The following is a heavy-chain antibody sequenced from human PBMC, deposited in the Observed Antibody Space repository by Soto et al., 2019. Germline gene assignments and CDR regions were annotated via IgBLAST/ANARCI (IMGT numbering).Heavy chain of an antibody. D-gene: IGHD1-1*01. CDR3: ARGAPRNSYYYYGMDV. Sequence: QVQLQESGPGLVKPSQTLSLTCTVSGGSIRSDYYWSWIRQHPGRGLEWIGYIYYSGTTYYNPSLKSWVTISVDMSKNQCSLKLSSVTAADTALYYCARGAPRNSYYYYGMDVWGQGTTVTVSS. V-gene: IGHV4-31*03. CDR2: IYYSGTT. CDR1: GGSIRSDYY. J-gene: IGHJ6*02.